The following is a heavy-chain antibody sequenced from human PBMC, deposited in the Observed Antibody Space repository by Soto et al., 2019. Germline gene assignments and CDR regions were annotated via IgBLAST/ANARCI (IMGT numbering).Heavy chain of an antibody. CDR1: GFTFSSYA. Sequence: QVQLVESGGGVVQPGRSLRLSCAASGFTFSSYAMHWVRQAPGKGLEWVAVISYDGSNKYYADSVKGRFTISRDNSKNTLYPQMNSLRAEDTAVYYCARGSPGGSYYFPMDYWGQGTLVTVSS. V-gene: IGHV3-30-3*01. J-gene: IGHJ4*02. CDR3: ARGSPGGSYYFPMDY. D-gene: IGHD1-26*01. CDR2: ISYDGSNK.